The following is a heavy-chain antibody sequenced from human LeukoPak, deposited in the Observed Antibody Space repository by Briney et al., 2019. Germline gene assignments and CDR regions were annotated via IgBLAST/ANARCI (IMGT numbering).Heavy chain of an antibody. Sequence: GGSLRLCCAASGFTFSAYSMNWVRQAPGKGLDWVSYISSGSSTIYYADSVKGRFTISRDNAKNSLYLQMNTLRDEDTAVYYCARGGSRYGGFDPWGQGTLVTVSS. CDR2: ISSGSSTI. CDR3: ARGGSRYGGFDP. V-gene: IGHV3-48*02. CDR1: GFTFSAYS. J-gene: IGHJ5*02. D-gene: IGHD5-18*01.